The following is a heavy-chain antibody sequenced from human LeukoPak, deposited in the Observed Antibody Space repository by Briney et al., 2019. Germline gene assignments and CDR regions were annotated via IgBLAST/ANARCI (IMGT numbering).Heavy chain of an antibody. J-gene: IGHJ5*02. CDR2: INPNSGGT. CDR3: ARSTTVTTRWFDP. V-gene: IGHV1-2*02. D-gene: IGHD4-17*01. Sequence: ASVKVSCKASGYTFTGYYMHWVRQAPGQGLEWMGWINPNSGGTNYAQKFQGRVTMTRDTSLSTAYMELSRLRSDDTAVYYCARSTTVTTRWFDPWGQGTLVTISS. CDR1: GYTFTGYY.